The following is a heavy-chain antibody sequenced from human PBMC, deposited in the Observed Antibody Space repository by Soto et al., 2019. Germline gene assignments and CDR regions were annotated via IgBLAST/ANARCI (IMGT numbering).Heavy chain of an antibody. CDR3: AQAYCGGDCYLHAFDI. D-gene: IGHD2-21*02. Sequence: GGSLRLSCAASGFTFSSYGMHWVRQAPGKGLEWVAVISYDGSNKYYADSVKGRFTISRDNSKNTLYLQMNSLRAEDTAVYYCAQAYCGGDCYLHAFDIWGQGTMVTVSS. CDR1: GFTFSSYG. CDR2: ISYDGSNK. J-gene: IGHJ3*02. V-gene: IGHV3-30*18.